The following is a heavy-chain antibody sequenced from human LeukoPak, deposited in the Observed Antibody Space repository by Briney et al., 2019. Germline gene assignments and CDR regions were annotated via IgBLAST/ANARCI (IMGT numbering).Heavy chain of an antibody. V-gene: IGHV4-39*07. CDR2: INHSGST. J-gene: IGHJ3*02. CDR3: ARDNLRDDAFDI. D-gene: IGHD1-14*01. CDR1: GGSITSSTYH. Sequence: PSETLSLTCSVPGGSITSSTYHWSWIRQPPGKGLEWIGEINHSGSTNYNPSLKSRVTISVDTSKNQFSLKLSSVTAADTAVYYCARDNLRDDAFDIWGQGTMVTVSS.